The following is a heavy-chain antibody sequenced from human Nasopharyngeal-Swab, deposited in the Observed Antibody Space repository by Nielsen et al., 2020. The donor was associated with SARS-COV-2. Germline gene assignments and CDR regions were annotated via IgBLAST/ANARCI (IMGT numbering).Heavy chain of an antibody. Sequence: GESLKISCAASGFTFSSYSMNWVRQAPGKGLEWVSSVSSSSAYIYYADSVKGRITISSDNAKNSLYLQLNSLRAEDTAVYYCARDPLSSWKAIGNWYFDLWGRGTLVTVSS. V-gene: IGHV3-21*01. J-gene: IGHJ2*01. CDR3: ARDPLSSWKAIGNWYFDL. CDR2: VSSSSAYI. D-gene: IGHD6-13*01. CDR1: GFTFSSYS.